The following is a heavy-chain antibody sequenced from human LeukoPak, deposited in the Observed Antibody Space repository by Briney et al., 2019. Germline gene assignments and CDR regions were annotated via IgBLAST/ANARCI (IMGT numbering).Heavy chain of an antibody. J-gene: IGHJ4*02. CDR1: GFTFDDYG. CDR2: INWNGGST. CDR3: ARVPDGDGYIYYFDY. V-gene: IGHV3-20*04. D-gene: IGHD5-24*01. Sequence: GGSLRLSCAASGFTFDDYGMSWVRQAPGKGLEWVSGINWNGGSTGYADSVQGRFTISRDNAKNSLYLQMNSLRAEDTALYYCARVPDGDGYIYYFDYWGQGTLVTVSS.